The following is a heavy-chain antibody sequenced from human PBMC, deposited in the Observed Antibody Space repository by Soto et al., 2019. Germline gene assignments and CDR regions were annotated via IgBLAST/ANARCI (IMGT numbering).Heavy chain of an antibody. V-gene: IGHV3-7*03. Sequence: GGSMRLCCAASGCTCVGYGGPWVRQYTGKGLEWVASMNQHGSDIQYVDSVRGRFTISRDNARNLLYLQMNNLRVEDTAIYYCATDTYCPATCYRGHGNWGQGTLVSVSS. CDR2: MNQHGSDI. D-gene: IGHD2-8*02. CDR1: GCTCVGYG. J-gene: IGHJ4*02. CDR3: ATDTYCPATCYRGHGN.